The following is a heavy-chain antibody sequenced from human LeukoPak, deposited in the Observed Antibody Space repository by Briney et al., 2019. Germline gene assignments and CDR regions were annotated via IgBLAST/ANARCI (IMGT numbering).Heavy chain of an antibody. D-gene: IGHD2-15*01. CDR3: AKVRVGTAHFDY. CDR1: GYTFTSYY. Sequence: ASVKVSCKASGYTFTSYYMHWVRQAPGQGLEWMGIINPSGGSTSYAQKFQGRVTMTRDTSTSTVYMELSSLRSEDTAVYYCAKVRVGTAHFDYWGQGTLVTVSS. CDR2: INPSGGST. V-gene: IGHV1-46*01. J-gene: IGHJ4*02.